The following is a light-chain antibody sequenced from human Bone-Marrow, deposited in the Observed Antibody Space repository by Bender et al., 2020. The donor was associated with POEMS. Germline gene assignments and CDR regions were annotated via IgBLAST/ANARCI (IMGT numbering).Light chain of an antibody. Sequence: SYVLSQPPSASVAPGQTARITCEGNHVGGKSVHWYQQKPGQAPVLVVYDDSDRPSGIPERFSGSNSDNTATLTISGVEAGDEADYYCQVWDSDSDHVVFGGGTKLTV. J-gene: IGLJ2*01. V-gene: IGLV3-21*02. CDR1: HVGGKS. CDR2: DDS. CDR3: QVWDSDSDHVV.